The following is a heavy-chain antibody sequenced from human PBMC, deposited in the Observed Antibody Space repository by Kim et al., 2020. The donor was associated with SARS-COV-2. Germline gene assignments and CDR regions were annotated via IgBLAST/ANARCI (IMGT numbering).Heavy chain of an antibody. J-gene: IGHJ4*02. Sequence: APKFQARVTITADDSTSPAYMELSSLRSEDAAVYYCARDARGGDGYTFDYWGQGTLVTVSS. D-gene: IGHD3-16*01. V-gene: IGHV1-69*01. CDR3: ARDARGGDGYTFDY.